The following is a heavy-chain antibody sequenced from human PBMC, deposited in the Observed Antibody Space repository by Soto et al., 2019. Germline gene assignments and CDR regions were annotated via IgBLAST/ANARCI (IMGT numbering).Heavy chain of an antibody. CDR2: IKSKTDGGTT. J-gene: IGHJ4*02. D-gene: IGHD2-15*01. Sequence: SLRLSCAASGFTFSNAWMSWVRQAPGKGLEWVGRIKSKTDGGTTDYAAPVKGRFTISRDDSKNTLYLQMNSLKTEDTAVYYCTTGHCSGGSCYSDYFDYWGQGTLVTVSS. CDR3: TTGHCSGGSCYSDYFDY. V-gene: IGHV3-15*01. CDR1: GFTFSNAW.